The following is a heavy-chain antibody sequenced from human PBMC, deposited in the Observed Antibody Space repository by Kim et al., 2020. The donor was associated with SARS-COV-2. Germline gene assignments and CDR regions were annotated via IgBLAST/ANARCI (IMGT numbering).Heavy chain of an antibody. J-gene: IGHJ2*01. CDR1: GFTFSSYA. CDR2: ISGSGGST. V-gene: IGHV3-23*01. Sequence: GGSLRLSCAASGFTFSSYAMSWVRQAPGKGLEWVSAISGSGGSTYYADSVKGRFTISRDNSKNTLYLQMNSLRAEDTAVYYCAKDPSIAVALSGVDWYLDLWGRGTLVTVSS. CDR3: AKDPSIAVALSGVDWYLDL. D-gene: IGHD6-19*01.